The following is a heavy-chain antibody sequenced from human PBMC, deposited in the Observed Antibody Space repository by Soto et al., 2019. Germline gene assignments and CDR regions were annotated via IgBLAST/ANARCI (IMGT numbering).Heavy chain of an antibody. Sequence: GGSLRLSCAASGFTFSDYYMSWIRQAPGKGLEWVSYISSSSSYTNYADSVKGRFTISRDNAKNSLYLQMNSLKAEDTAVYYCARWFGEFIDYYYYYGMDVWGQGTTVTVSS. CDR2: ISSSSSYT. CDR1: GFTFSDYY. J-gene: IGHJ6*02. D-gene: IGHD3-10*01. V-gene: IGHV3-11*06. CDR3: ARWFGEFIDYYYYYGMDV.